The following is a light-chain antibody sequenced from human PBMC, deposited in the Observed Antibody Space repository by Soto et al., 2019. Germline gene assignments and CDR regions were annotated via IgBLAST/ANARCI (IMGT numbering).Light chain of an antibody. CDR2: DVS. J-gene: IGLJ2*01. CDR3: SSYTSRSTLGV. CDR1: NSDIGGYNY. V-gene: IGLV2-14*03. Sequence: QSALTQPASVSGSPGQSITISCTGTNSDIGGYNYVSWYQQHPGKAPKLMIYDVSNRPSGVSYRFSGSKSGNTASLTISGLQAEDDADYYCSSYTSRSTLGVFGGGTKLTVL.